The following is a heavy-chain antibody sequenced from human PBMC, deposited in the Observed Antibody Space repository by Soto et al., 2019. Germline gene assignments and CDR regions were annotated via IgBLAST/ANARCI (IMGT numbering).Heavy chain of an antibody. CDR3: AQSPPAVAGYFDY. CDR2: TSYDGSSG. Sequence: QVQLVESGGGVVQPGRSLRLSCAASGFTFSSSGMHWVRQAPGKGLEWVAVTSYDGSSGYYADSVRGRFTISRDNSKNTLYLKMNSLRAEDTAVYYCAQSPPAVAGYFDYWGQGTLVPVSS. D-gene: IGHD6-19*01. J-gene: IGHJ4*02. CDR1: GFTFSSSG. V-gene: IGHV3-30*18.